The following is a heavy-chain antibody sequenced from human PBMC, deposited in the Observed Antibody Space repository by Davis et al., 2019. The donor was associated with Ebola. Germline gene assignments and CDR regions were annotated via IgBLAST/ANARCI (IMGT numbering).Heavy chain of an antibody. CDR3: ARASWATVGTRWFDP. CDR1: GYTFTSYD. V-gene: IGHV1-8*01. CDR2: MNPNSGNT. Sequence: AASVKVSCKASGYTFTSYDINWVRKATGQGFEWMGWMNPNSGNTGYAQKFQGRVTMTRDTSTSTAYMELSGLRSEDTAVYYCARASWATVGTRWFDPWGQGTLVTVSS. D-gene: IGHD6-13*01. J-gene: IGHJ5*02.